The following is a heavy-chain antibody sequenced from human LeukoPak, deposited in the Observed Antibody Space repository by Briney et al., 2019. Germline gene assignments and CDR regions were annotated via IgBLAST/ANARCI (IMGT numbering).Heavy chain of an antibody. CDR3: ARGDDYGDYGDYYYYGMDV. CDR1: GGSFSGYY. V-gene: IGHV4-59*10. J-gene: IGHJ6*02. D-gene: IGHD4-17*01. CDR2: IYTSGST. Sequence: SETLSLTCAIYGGSFSGYYWSWIRQPAGKGLEWIGRIYTSGSTNYNPSLKSRVTMSVDTSKNQFSLKLSSVTAADTAVYYCARGDDYGDYGDYYYYGMDVWGQGTTVTVSS.